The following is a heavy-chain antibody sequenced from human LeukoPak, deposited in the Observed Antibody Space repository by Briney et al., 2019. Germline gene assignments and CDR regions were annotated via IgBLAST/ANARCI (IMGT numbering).Heavy chain of an antibody. V-gene: IGHV3-33*01. CDR3: ARGLYDSSGCLDY. CDR1: GFTFSNYG. CDR2: IWYDASNE. D-gene: IGHD3-22*01. J-gene: IGHJ4*02. Sequence: PGRSPRLSRAASGFTFSNYGMHWVRQAPGKGLEWVAIIWYDASNEYYADSVKGRFTISRDNSKNTLYLQMNSLRAEDTAVYYCARGLYDSSGCLDYWGQGTLVTVSS.